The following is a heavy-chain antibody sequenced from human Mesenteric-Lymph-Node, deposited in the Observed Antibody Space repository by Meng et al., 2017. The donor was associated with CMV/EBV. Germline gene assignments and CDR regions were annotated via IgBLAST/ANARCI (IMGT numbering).Heavy chain of an antibody. CDR2: INSDGSST. CDR1: GFTFSSYW. Sequence: GESLKISCAASGFTFSSYWMHWVRQAPGKGLVWVSRINSDGSSTSYAGSVKGRFTISRDNAKNTLYLQINSLRAEDTAVYYCARDDDYSNFLFDYWGQGTLVTVSS. J-gene: IGHJ4*02. V-gene: IGHV3-74*01. CDR3: ARDDDYSNFLFDY. D-gene: IGHD4-11*01.